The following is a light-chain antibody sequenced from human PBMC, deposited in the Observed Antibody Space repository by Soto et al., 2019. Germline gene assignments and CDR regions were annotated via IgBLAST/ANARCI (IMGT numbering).Light chain of an antibody. CDR3: MQALQTPLT. CDR2: LVS. Sequence: DIVITQSPLSLPVTPGEPASISCRSSQSLLHSSGYNYVDWYLQKPGQSPQPLIYLVSNRASGVPERFSGSGSGTDFTLKISRVEAEDVGHYYCMQALQTPLTFGQGTRLEIK. V-gene: IGKV2-28*01. CDR1: QSLLHSSGYNY. J-gene: IGKJ5*01.